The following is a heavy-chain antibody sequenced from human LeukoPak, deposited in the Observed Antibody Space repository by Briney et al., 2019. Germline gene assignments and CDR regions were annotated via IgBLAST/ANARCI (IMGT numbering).Heavy chain of an antibody. Sequence: SETLSLTCTVSGGSIRGASYYWSWIRQPPGMGLEWIGEVNHSGTTNYNPSLKSRVTISVDTSKSQFSLKLTSVTAADTAVYYCARVPDCSTTSCYTLGWLDPWGQGTLVTVSS. D-gene: IGHD2-2*02. CDR2: VNHSGTT. J-gene: IGHJ5*02. V-gene: IGHV4-34*01. CDR1: GGSIRGASYY. CDR3: ARVPDCSTTSCYTLGWLDP.